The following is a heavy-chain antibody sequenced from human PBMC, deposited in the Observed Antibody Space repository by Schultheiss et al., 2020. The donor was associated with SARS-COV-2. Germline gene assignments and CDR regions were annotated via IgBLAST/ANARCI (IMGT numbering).Heavy chain of an antibody. CDR3: ARFQEYYYDSSGYYYDYYYGMDV. J-gene: IGHJ6*02. D-gene: IGHD3-22*01. CDR2: ISSSGSTI. CDR1: GFTFSSYE. Sequence: GGSLRLSCAASGFTFSSYEMNWVRQAPGKGLEWVSYISSSGSTIYYADSVKGRFTISRDNAKNSLYLQMNSLRAEDTAVYYCARFQEYYYDSSGYYYDYYYGMDVWGQGTTVTVSS. V-gene: IGHV3-48*03.